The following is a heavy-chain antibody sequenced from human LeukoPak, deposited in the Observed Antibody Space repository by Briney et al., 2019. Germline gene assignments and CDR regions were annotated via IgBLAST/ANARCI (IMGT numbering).Heavy chain of an antibody. CDR2: IVVGSGNT. J-gene: IGHJ4*02. D-gene: IGHD2/OR15-2a*01. Sequence: SVKVSCKASGFTLSNSAVQWVRQARGQRLEWIGWIVVGSGNTNYAQKFQERVTITRDMSTSEAYMELSSLRSEDTAVYYCAVDVIYESDWGQGTLVTVSS. CDR3: AVDVIYESD. V-gene: IGHV1-58*01. CDR1: GFTLSNSA.